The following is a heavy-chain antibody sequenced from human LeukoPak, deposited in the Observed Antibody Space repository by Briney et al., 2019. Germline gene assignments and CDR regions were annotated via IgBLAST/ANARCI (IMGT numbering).Heavy chain of an antibody. CDR1: GFTFSDYY. Sequence: GGSLRLSCAASGFTFSDYYMTWIRQAPGKGLEWVSYISTSGSTKYYADSVRGRFTISRDNAENSLYLQMNSLRAEDTAVYFCARRRLSSSWYPDYFDFWGQGTLVTVSS. V-gene: IGHV3-11*04. CDR2: ISTSGSTK. CDR3: ARRRLSSSWYPDYFDF. D-gene: IGHD6-13*01. J-gene: IGHJ4*02.